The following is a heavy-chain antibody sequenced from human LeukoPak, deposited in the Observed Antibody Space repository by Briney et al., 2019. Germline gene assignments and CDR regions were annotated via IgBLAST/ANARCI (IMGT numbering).Heavy chain of an antibody. Sequence: PGGSLRLSCAASGYTFSSYAMSWVRQAPGKGLEWVGRIKSKTDGGTTDYAAPVKGRFTISRDDSKNTLYLQMNSLKTEDTAVYYCTSSSGWFPYYFDYWGQGTLVTVSS. CDR3: TSSSGWFPYYFDY. V-gene: IGHV3-15*01. J-gene: IGHJ4*02. CDR2: IKSKTDGGTT. D-gene: IGHD6-19*01. CDR1: GYTFSSYA.